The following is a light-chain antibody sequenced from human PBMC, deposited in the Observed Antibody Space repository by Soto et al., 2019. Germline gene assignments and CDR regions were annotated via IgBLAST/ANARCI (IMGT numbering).Light chain of an antibody. CDR1: SNDIGGYNY. CDR3: CSYAGSSSYV. Sequence: QSVLTQPRSVSGSPGQSVTISCTGTSNDIGGYNYVSWYQQHPGKAPKLMIYTVTKRPSGVPDRFSGSKSDNTAYLTISGLQADDEADYYCCSYAGSSSYVFGTGTKVTV. V-gene: IGLV2-11*01. CDR2: TVT. J-gene: IGLJ1*01.